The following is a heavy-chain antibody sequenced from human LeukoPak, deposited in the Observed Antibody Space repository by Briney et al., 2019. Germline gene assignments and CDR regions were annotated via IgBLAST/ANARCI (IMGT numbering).Heavy chain of an antibody. D-gene: IGHD3-10*01. J-gene: IGHJ5*02. CDR2: IYYSGST. CDR1: GGSISSGGYY. CDR3: ARGSGSYYNSPYSFLYNWFDP. Sequence: SETLSLTCTVSGGSISSGGYYWSWIRQHPGKGLEWIGYIYYSGSTYYNPSLKSRVTISVDTSKNQFSLKLSSVTAADTAVYYCARGSGSYYNSPYSFLYNWFDPWGQGTLVAVSS. V-gene: IGHV4-31*03.